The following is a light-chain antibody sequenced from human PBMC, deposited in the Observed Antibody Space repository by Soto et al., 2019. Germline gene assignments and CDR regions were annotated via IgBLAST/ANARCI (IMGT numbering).Light chain of an antibody. Sequence: QSVLTQPPSASWTPGQRVTISCSGSSSNIGSNTVNWYQQLPGTAPKLLIYSNNQRPSGVPDRSSGSKSGTSASLAISGLQSEDEADYYCAAWDDSLNGYVFGTGTKVTVL. J-gene: IGLJ1*01. V-gene: IGLV1-44*01. CDR1: SSNIGSNT. CDR2: SNN. CDR3: AAWDDSLNGYV.